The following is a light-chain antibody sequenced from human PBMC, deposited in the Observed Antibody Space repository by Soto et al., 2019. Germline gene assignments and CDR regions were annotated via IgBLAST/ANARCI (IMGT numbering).Light chain of an antibody. Sequence: SALTQPASVSGSPGQSITISCTGTSSDVGAYNYVSWYQQHPGKAPKLMIYGVSNRPSGISNRFSGSKSGNTASLTISGLQPEDEADYYCNSYAGNIGYVFGTGTKLTVL. CDR1: SSDVGAYNY. CDR3: NSYAGNIGYV. J-gene: IGLJ1*01. V-gene: IGLV2-14*03. CDR2: GVS.